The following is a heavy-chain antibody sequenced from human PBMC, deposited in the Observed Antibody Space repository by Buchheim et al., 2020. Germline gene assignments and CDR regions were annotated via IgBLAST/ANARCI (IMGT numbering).Heavy chain of an antibody. J-gene: IGHJ4*02. V-gene: IGHV3-23*04. CDR2: IDISGTYT. Sequence: LLVESGGDLVQPGGSLRLSCAASEFTFRDHAMTWVRQAPGKGLQGVSSIDISGTYTDYADSVRGRFSISRDTSKNTLYLQMNSLRPDDTAVYYCAQELRPNDSWGPGT. CDR3: AQELRPNDS. CDR1: EFTFRDHA.